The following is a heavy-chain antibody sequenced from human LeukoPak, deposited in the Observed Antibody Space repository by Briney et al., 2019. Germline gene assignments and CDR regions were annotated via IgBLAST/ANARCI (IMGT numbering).Heavy chain of an antibody. Sequence: PPGGSLRLSCAASGFTFSSYTMNWVRQPPGKGLEWVSNIGTSSTTIYYADSVKGRFTISRDNAKNSLYLQMNSLRAEDTAVYYCARVRATWAYFDYWGQGTLVTVSS. CDR1: GFTFSSYT. J-gene: IGHJ4*02. CDR2: IGTSSTTI. CDR3: ARVRATWAYFDY. D-gene: IGHD7-27*01. V-gene: IGHV3-48*01.